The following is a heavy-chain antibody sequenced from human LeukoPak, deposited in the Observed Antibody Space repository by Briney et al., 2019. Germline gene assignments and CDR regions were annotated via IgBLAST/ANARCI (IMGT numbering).Heavy chain of an antibody. CDR3: AKDKVAGHTDDWYFDL. CDR1: GFTFSDYY. CDR2: ISGSGRTI. D-gene: IGHD6-19*01. Sequence: GGSLRLSCAASGFTFSDYYMSWFRRAPGKGLEWLSHISGSGRTIYYADSVKGRLTVSRDTAKNSLYLQMNSLRAEDTALYYCAKDKVAGHTDDWYFDLWGRGTLVTVSS. V-gene: IGHV3-11*01. J-gene: IGHJ2*01.